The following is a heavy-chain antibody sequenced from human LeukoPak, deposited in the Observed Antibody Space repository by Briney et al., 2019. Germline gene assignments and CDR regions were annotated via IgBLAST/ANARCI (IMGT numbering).Heavy chain of an antibody. Sequence: SQTLSLTCTVSGGSISSGGYYWSWIRLHPGKGLEWIGYIYYSGSTYYNPSLKSRVTISVDTSKNQFSLKLSSVTAADTAVYYCAREREYYGSGSYFGNWFDPWGQGTLVTVSS. J-gene: IGHJ5*02. CDR2: IYYSGST. CDR1: GGSISSGGYY. V-gene: IGHV4-31*03. D-gene: IGHD3-10*01. CDR3: AREREYYGSGSYFGNWFDP.